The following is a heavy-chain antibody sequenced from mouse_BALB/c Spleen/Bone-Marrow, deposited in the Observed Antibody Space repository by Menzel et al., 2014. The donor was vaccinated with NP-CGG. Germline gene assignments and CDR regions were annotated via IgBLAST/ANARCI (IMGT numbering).Heavy chain of an antibody. Sequence: VQLQQPGPELVKPGASVKISCKASGYSFTGYFMNWVMQSHGKSLEWIGRINPYNGDTFHNQKFKGKATLTVDKSSSTAHMELRSLASEDSAVYYCARSGYYGSSYFDYWGQGTTLTVSS. D-gene: IGHD1-1*01. J-gene: IGHJ2*01. CDR1: GYSFTGYF. CDR3: ARSGYYGSSYFDY. V-gene: IGHV1-20*02. CDR2: INPYNGDT.